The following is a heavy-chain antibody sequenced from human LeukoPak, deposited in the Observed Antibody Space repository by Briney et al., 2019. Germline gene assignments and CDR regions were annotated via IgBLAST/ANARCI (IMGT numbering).Heavy chain of an antibody. D-gene: IGHD1-20*01. Sequence: GGSLRLSCAASGFSVSNNYMRWFRQAPGKGLEWVSGISGSGGSTYYADSVKGRFTISRDNSKNTLFLQMNSLRADDTAVYYCAKGGISGTPYYYYYMDVWGKGTTVTVSS. V-gene: IGHV3-23*01. CDR3: AKGGISGTPYYYYYMDV. J-gene: IGHJ6*03. CDR2: ISGSGGST. CDR1: GFSVSNNY.